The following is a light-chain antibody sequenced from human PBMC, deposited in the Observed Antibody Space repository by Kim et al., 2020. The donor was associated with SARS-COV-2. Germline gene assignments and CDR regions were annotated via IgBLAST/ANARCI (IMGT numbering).Light chain of an antibody. CDR2: DVS. CDR3: CSYAGSYTYV. CDR1: SSDVGGYNY. Sequence: GQSVTISCNGTSSDVGGYNYVTWYQQHPGKAPNLMIYDVSKRPSGVPDRFSGSKSGNPASLSISGLQAEDEADYYCCSYAGSYTYVFGTGTKVTVL. V-gene: IGLV2-11*01. J-gene: IGLJ1*01.